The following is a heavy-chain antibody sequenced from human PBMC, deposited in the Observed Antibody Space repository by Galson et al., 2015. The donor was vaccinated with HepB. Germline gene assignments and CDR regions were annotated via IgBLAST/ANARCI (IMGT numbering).Heavy chain of an antibody. CDR2: INWNGGST. D-gene: IGHD3-10*01. CDR1: GFTFDDYG. J-gene: IGHJ6*02. CDR3: AREHYYGSGSSGYYYGMDV. V-gene: IGHV3-20*04. Sequence: SLRLSCAASGFTFDDYGMSWVRQAPGKGLEWVSGINWNGGSTGYADSVKGRFTISRDNAKNSLYLQMNSLRAEDTALYYCAREHYYGSGSSGYYYGMDVWGQGTTVTVSS.